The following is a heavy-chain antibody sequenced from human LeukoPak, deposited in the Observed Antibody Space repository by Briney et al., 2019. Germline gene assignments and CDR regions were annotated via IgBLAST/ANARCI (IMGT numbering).Heavy chain of an antibody. CDR2: ITSSSTI. V-gene: IGHV3-48*02. Sequence: GGSLRLSCAASGITFSSYSMNWVRQAPGKGLEWVSYITSSSTIYYADSVKGRFTISRDNAKNSLYLQMNSLRDEDTAVYYCARPAIAAAGSAFDIWGLGTMVTVSS. CDR3: ARPAIAAAGSAFDI. J-gene: IGHJ3*02. CDR1: GITFSSYS. D-gene: IGHD6-13*01.